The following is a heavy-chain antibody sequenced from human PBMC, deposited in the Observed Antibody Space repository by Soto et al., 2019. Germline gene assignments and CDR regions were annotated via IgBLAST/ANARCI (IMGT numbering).Heavy chain of an antibody. J-gene: IGHJ4*02. CDR1: GFTFSSYS. V-gene: IGHV3-21*01. CDR3: VESDDGFDY. D-gene: IGHD1-1*01. CDR2: ISSSSSYI. Sequence: EVQLVESGGGLVKPGGSLRLSCAASGFTFSSYSMNWVRQAPGKGLEWVSSISSSSSYIYYADSVKGRFTITRDNAKNSLYLQMNSLRAEDTAVYYCVESDDGFDYWGQGTLVTVSS.